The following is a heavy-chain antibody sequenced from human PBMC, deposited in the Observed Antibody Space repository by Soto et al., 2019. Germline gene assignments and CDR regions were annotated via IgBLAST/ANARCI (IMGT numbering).Heavy chain of an antibody. CDR1: GFTVSSNY. D-gene: IGHD2-21*02. CDR2: IYSGGST. V-gene: IGHV3-53*04. J-gene: IGHJ5*02. CDR3: ARGRDGGGDCRSWFDP. Sequence: EVQLVESGGGLVQPGGSLRLSCAASGFTVSSNYMSWVRQAPGKGLEWVSVIYSGGSTYYADSVKGRFTISRHNSKNTLYLQMSSVRAEDKAVYYCARGRDGGGDCRSWFDPGGQGTLVPVSS.